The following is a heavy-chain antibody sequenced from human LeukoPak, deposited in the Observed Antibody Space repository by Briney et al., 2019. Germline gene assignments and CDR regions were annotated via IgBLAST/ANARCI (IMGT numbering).Heavy chain of an antibody. CDR1: GFTFSSYS. CDR2: ISSSSSTI. V-gene: IGHV3-48*04. J-gene: IGHJ4*02. D-gene: IGHD6-13*01. Sequence: GGSLRLSCAASGFTFSSYSMNWVRQAPGKGLEWVSYISSSSSTIYYADSVKGRFTISRDNAKNSLYLQMNSLRAEDTAVYYCARVSSSSCLDYWGQGTLVTVSS. CDR3: ARVSSSSCLDY.